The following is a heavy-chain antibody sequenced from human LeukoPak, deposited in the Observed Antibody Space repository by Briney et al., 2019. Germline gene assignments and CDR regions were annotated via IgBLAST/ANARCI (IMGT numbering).Heavy chain of an antibody. V-gene: IGHV3-23*01. D-gene: IGHD1-26*01. Sequence: GESLRLSCVASGFTFNNYAMSWVRQAAGEGLEWVSAISGSGGSTYYADSVKGRFTISRDNSKNTLYLQMNSLRAEDTAVYYCAKVGGWDQKGYWGQGTLVTVSS. CDR2: ISGSGGST. CDR1: GFTFNNYA. CDR3: AKVGGWDQKGY. J-gene: IGHJ4*02.